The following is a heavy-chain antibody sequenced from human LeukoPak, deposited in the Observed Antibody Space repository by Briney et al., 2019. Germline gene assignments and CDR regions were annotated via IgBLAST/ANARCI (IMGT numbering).Heavy chain of an antibody. CDR2: IYYSGST. D-gene: IGHD5-18*01. V-gene: IGHV4-39*07. CDR1: GGSISSYY. J-gene: IGHJ4*02. CDR3: AREYSYGPGY. Sequence: SETLSLTCTVSGGSISSYYWSWIRRPPGKGLEWIGSIYYSGSTYYNPSLKSRVTISVDTSKNQFSLRLSSVTAADTAVYYCAREYSYGPGYWGQGTLDTVSS.